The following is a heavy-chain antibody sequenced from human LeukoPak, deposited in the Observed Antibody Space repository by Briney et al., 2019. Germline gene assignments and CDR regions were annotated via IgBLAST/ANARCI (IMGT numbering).Heavy chain of an antibody. Sequence: GSSVKVSCKASGGTFSSYAISWVRQAPGQGLEWMGRIIPILGIANYAQKFQGRVTITADKSTSTAYMELSNLRSEDTAVYYCAREGSSSSLYYFDYWGQGTLVTVSS. J-gene: IGHJ4*02. V-gene: IGHV1-69*04. CDR3: AREGSSSSLYYFDY. CDR2: IIPILGIA. D-gene: IGHD6-6*01. CDR1: GGTFSSYA.